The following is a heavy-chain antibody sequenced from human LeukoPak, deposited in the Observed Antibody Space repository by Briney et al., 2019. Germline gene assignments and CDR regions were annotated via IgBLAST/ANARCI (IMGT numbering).Heavy chain of an antibody. V-gene: IGHV3-30*18. D-gene: IGHD3-3*01. CDR2: ISSSDGNSK. CDR3: AKWSGNRPLYYFDY. J-gene: IGHJ4*02. CDR1: GFTFTCCG. Sequence: GTSLRLSCATSGFTFTCCGMHWVRQASGMRLEWVAAISSSDGNSKYYADSVKGRFTISRDNSKNTVYLQMNSLRADDTAVYYCAKWSGNRPLYYFDYWGQGTLVTVSS.